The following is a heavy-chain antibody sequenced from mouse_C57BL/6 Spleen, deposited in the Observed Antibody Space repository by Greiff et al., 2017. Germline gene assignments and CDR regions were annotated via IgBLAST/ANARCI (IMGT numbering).Heavy chain of an antibody. CDR1: GYTFTSYW. CDR2: INPSNGGT. Sequence: HLHHPWTELVKPGSSVKLSCKASGYTFTSYWMHWVKQRPGQGLEWIGNINPSNGGTNYNEKFKSKATLTVDKSSSTAYMQLSSLTSEDSAVYYCARLDVPFAYWGQGTLVTVSA. J-gene: IGHJ3*01. CDR3: ARLDVPFAY. V-gene: IGHV1-53*01.